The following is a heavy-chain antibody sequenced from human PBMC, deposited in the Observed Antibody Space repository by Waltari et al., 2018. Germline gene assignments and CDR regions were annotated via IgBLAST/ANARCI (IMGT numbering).Heavy chain of an antibody. D-gene: IGHD2-21*01. CDR3: ARGRLGGTYWDY. CDR1: GGSIRSGGYF. V-gene: IGHV4-31*03. Sequence: QVQLQESGPGLVKPSQTLSLTCPVSGGSIRSGGYFCSWIRQHPGKGLEWIGYSYYSGSTYYNPSLKSRVTISVDTSKNQFSLKLSSVTAADTAVYYCARGRLGGTYWDYWGQGTLVTVSS. J-gene: IGHJ4*02. CDR2: SYYSGST.